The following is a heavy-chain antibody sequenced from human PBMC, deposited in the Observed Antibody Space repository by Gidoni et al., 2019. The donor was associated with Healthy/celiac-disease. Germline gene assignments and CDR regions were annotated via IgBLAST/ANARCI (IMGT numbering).Heavy chain of an antibody. CDR2: ISSSSSYI. Sequence: EVQLVESGGGLVKPGGSLRLSCAASGFTFSSYSMNWVRQAPGKGLEWVSSISSSSSYIYYADSVKGRFTISRDNAKNSLYLQMNSLRAEDTAVYYCARSPPRGAAAGGGYWGQGTLVTVSS. V-gene: IGHV3-21*01. CDR3: ARSPPRGAAAGGGY. J-gene: IGHJ4*02. CDR1: GFTFSSYS. D-gene: IGHD6-13*01.